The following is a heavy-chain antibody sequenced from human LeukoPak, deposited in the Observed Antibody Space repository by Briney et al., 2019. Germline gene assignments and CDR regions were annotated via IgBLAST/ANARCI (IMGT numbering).Heavy chain of an antibody. D-gene: IGHD7-27*01. CDR2: IWYDGSNK. CDR1: GFTFGDYA. J-gene: IGHJ4*02. V-gene: IGHV3-33*06. CDR3: AKGTGDTAYYFDF. Sequence: PGGSLRLSCTASGFTFGDYAMSWFRQAPGKGLEWVAVIWYDGSNKYYADSVKGRFTISRDNSENTLYLQMSGLRAEDTAIYYCAKGTGDTAYYFDFWGQGVLATVSS.